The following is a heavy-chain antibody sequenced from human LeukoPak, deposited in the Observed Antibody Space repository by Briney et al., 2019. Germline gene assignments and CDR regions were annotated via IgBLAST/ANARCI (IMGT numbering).Heavy chain of an antibody. Sequence: GRSLRLSCAASGFTFSSYAMHWVRQAPGKGLEWVTFIQYDGSNTYYADSVKGRFTFSRDNSKNTLYLHMNSLRAEDTAVYYCVKGLVYYFDYWGQGTLVSVSS. CDR2: IQYDGSNT. CDR3: VKGLVYYFDY. CDR1: GFTFSSYA. J-gene: IGHJ4*02. D-gene: IGHD3-10*01. V-gene: IGHV3-30*04.